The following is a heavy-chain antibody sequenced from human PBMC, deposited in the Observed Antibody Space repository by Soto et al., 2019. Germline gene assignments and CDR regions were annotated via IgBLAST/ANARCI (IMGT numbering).Heavy chain of an antibody. V-gene: IGHV3-30*18. D-gene: IGHD3-10*01. CDR1: GFILSSYG. Sequence: GGSLRLSCAASGFILSSYGMHWVRQAPGKGLEWVAVISYDGSNKYYADSVKGRFTISRDNSKNTLYLQMNSLRAEDTAVYYCAKDRTAPGYYGSGSYYRGSYYFDYWGQGTLVTVSS. J-gene: IGHJ4*02. CDR3: AKDRTAPGYYGSGSYYRGSYYFDY. CDR2: ISYDGSNK.